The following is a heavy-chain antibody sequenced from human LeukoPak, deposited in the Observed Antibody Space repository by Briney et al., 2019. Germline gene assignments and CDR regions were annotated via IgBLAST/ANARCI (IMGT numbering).Heavy chain of an antibody. V-gene: IGHV3-33*06. CDR2: IWYDGSNK. D-gene: IGHD2-2*01. CDR3: AKEGYCSSTSCKRSPYDY. CDR1: GFTFSSYG. J-gene: IGHJ4*02. Sequence: GGSLRLSCAASGFTFSSYGMHWVRQAPGKGLEWVAVIWYDGSNKYYADSVKGRFTISRDNSKNTLYLQMNSLRAEDTAVYYCAKEGYCSSTSCKRSPYDYWGQGTLVTVSS.